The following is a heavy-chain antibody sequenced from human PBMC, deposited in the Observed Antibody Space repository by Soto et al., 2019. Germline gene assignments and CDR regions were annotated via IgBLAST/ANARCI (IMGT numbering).Heavy chain of an antibody. Sequence: TSETLSLTCTVSGDSIKGYYWSWVRRPPERGLEYIGYIYSSGITNYNPSLKSRVTISVDVSKNHFSLEVRSVTAADTAVYYCARAGQWLSSRYFDSWGQGTLVTVSS. J-gene: IGHJ4*02. CDR1: GDSIKGYY. CDR2: IYSSGIT. V-gene: IGHV4-59*01. CDR3: ARAGQWLSSRYFDS. D-gene: IGHD6-19*01.